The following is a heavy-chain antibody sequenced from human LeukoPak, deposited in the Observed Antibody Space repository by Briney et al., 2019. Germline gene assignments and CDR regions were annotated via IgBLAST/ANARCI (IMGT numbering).Heavy chain of an antibody. Sequence: NPGGPLRLSCAASGFTFSDYYMSWIRQAPGKGLEWVSYISSSGSTIYYADSVKGRFTISRDNAKNSLYLQMNSLRAEDTAVYYCARESATVAAAFGHYWGEGTLVTVSP. D-gene: IGHD6-19*01. J-gene: IGHJ4*02. CDR2: ISSSGSTI. CDR1: GFTFSDYY. V-gene: IGHV3-11*04. CDR3: ARESATVAAAFGHY.